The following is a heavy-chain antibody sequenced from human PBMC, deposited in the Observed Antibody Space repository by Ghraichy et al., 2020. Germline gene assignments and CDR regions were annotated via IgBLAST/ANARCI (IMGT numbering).Heavy chain of an antibody. V-gene: IGHV4-59*01. CDR3: AREDSSSWHLYFDY. D-gene: IGHD6-13*01. CDR2: IYYSGST. Sequence: SETLSLTCTVSGGSISSYYWSWIRQPPGKGLEWIGYIYYSGSTNYNPSLKSRVTISVDTSKNQFSLKLSSVTAADTAVYYCAREDSSSWHLYFDYWGQGTLVTVPS. J-gene: IGHJ4*02. CDR1: GGSISSYY.